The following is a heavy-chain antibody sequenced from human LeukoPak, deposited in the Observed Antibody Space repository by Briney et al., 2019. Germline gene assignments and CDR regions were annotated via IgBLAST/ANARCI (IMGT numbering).Heavy chain of an antibody. J-gene: IGHJ4*02. CDR3: ARVKKEQWLANYFDN. D-gene: IGHD6-19*01. Sequence: GASVKVSCKASGYTFSSYGISWVRQAPGQGLEWMGWTNAYNGLTDYARSLQGRVTITTDTSTSTAYMEMRSLRTDDTAVYYCARVKKEQWLANYFDNWGQGTLVTVSS. CDR2: TNAYNGLT. V-gene: IGHV1-18*04. CDR1: GYTFSSYG.